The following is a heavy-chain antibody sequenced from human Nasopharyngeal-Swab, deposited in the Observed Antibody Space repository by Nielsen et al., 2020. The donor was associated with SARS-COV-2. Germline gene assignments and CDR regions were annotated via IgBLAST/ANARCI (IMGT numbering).Heavy chain of an antibody. V-gene: IGHV4-31*09. Sequence: WIRQPPGKGLEWIGYIYYSGSTYYNPSLKSRVTISVDKSKNQFSLKLSSVTAADTAVYYCAKAAITGGRSNWFDPWGQGTLVTVSS. J-gene: IGHJ5*02. CDR3: AKAAITGGRSNWFDP. CDR2: IYYSGST. D-gene: IGHD2-2*02.